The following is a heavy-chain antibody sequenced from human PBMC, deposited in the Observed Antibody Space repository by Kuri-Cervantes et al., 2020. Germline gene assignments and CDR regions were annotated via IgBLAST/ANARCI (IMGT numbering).Heavy chain of an antibody. CDR2: IWYDGSNK. J-gene: IGHJ4*02. CDR1: GFTFSSYA. CDR3: ARELRNDY. V-gene: IGHV3-33*08. Sequence: GESLKISCAASGFTFSSYAMSWVRQAPGKGLEWVAVIWYDGSNKYYADSVKGRFTISRDNSKNTLYLQMNSLRAEDTAVYYCARELRNDYWGQGTLVTVSS. D-gene: IGHD4-17*01.